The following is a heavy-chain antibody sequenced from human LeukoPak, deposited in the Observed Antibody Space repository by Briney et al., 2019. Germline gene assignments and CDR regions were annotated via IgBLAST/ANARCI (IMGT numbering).Heavy chain of an antibody. CDR2: IYYSGST. D-gene: IGHD3-22*01. CDR3: ARHYDSTGYYFDY. Sequence: SETLSLTCTVSGGSISSYYWTWIRQPPGNGLDWIGYIYYSGSTNYNPSLKSRVTISEDTSRNQFSLRLNSVTAADTAVYYCARHYDSTGYYFDYWGQGTLVTVSS. J-gene: IGHJ4*02. V-gene: IGHV4-59*01. CDR1: GGSISSYY.